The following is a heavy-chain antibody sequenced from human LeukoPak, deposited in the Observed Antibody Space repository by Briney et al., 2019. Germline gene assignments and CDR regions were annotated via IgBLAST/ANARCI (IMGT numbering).Heavy chain of an antibody. CDR2: IYYSGST. CDR1: GGSISTYY. Sequence: SETLSLTCTVSGGSISTYYWSWIRQPPGKGLEWIGYIYYSGSTNYNPSLKSRVTISVDASKNQFSLNLSSVTAADTAVYYCARERDNGDQIFDYWGQGTLVTVSS. J-gene: IGHJ4*02. V-gene: IGHV4-59*01. CDR3: ARERDNGDQIFDY. D-gene: IGHD4-17*01.